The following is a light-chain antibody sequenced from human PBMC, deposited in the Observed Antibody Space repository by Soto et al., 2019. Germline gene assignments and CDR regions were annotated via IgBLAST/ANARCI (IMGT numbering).Light chain of an antibody. V-gene: IGKV3-20*01. CDR3: QQYGSTPPWT. Sequence: EIVLTQSPGTLSLSPGERATLSCRASQSASSNYLAWYQHKPGQAPRLLIYGASSRATGIPDRFSGSGSGTDFTLTISRLEPEDFAVYYCQQYGSTPPWTFGQGTKVEVK. J-gene: IGKJ1*01. CDR2: GAS. CDR1: QSASSNY.